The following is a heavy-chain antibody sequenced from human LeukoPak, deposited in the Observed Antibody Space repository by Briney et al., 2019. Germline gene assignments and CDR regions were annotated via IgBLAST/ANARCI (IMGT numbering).Heavy chain of an antibody. CDR2: INHSGST. CDR1: GGSFGGYY. V-gene: IGHV4-34*01. D-gene: IGHD3-10*01. J-gene: IGHJ5*02. CDR3: ARRRSGLLWFGEYRNNWFDP. Sequence: SETLSLTCAVYGGSFGGYYWSWIRQPPGKGLEWMGEINHSGSTNYNPSLKSRVTISVDTSKNQFSLKLSSVTAADTAVYYCARRRSGLLWFGEYRNNWFDPWGQGTLVTVSS.